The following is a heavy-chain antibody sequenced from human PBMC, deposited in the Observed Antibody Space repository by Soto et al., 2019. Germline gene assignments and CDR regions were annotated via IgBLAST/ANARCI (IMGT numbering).Heavy chain of an antibody. Sequence: GGSLRLSCAASGFSFSTYSINWVRQAPGKGLEWVSSISSSSNHVYYADSVKGRFTISRDNAKNSLYLQMNSLRAEDTAVYYCARDTMIVVVNDYWGQGTLVTVSS. V-gene: IGHV3-21*01. D-gene: IGHD3-22*01. J-gene: IGHJ4*02. CDR1: GFSFSTYS. CDR2: ISSSSNHV. CDR3: ARDTMIVVVNDY.